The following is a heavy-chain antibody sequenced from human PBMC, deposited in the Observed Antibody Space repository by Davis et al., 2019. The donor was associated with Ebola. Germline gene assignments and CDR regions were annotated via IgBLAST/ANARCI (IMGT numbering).Heavy chain of an antibody. V-gene: IGHV4-34*01. D-gene: IGHD3-10*01. J-gene: IGHJ4*02. CDR2: INHSGST. CDR1: GGSFSGYY. CDR3: ARVDYYGSGSLDY. Sequence: SETLSLTCAVYGGSFSGYYWSWIRQPPGKGLEWIGEINHSGSTNYNPSLKSRVTVSVDTSKNQFSLKLSSVTAADTAVYYCARVDYYGSGSLDYWAREPWSPSPQ.